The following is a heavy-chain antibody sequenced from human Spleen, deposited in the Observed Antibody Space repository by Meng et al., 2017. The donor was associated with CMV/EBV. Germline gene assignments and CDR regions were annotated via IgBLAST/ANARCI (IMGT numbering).Heavy chain of an antibody. V-gene: IGHV3-30*02. Sequence: GGSLRLSCAASGFTFSNYGMHWVRQAPGKGLEWVAFIQSDGSNKYYADSVKGRFTISRDNSKNTLYLQMNSLRAEDTAVYYCANTYYYDTSGYRTHYGMGAWGQGTTVTVSS. D-gene: IGHD3-22*01. CDR2: IQSDGSNK. CDR3: ANTYYYDTSGYRTHYGMGA. J-gene: IGHJ6*02. CDR1: GFTFSNYG.